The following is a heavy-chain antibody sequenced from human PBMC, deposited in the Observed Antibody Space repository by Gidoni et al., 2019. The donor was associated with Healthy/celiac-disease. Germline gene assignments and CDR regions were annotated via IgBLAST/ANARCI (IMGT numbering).Heavy chain of an antibody. D-gene: IGHD2-15*01. CDR1: GFTFSSYA. J-gene: IGHJ4*02. V-gene: IGHV3-23*01. CDR2: ISGSGGST. Sequence: EVQLLESGGGLVQPGGSLRLSCAASGFTFSSYAMRWVRQAPGKGLEWVSAISGSGGSTYYADSVKGRFTISRDNSKNTLYLQMNSLRAEDTAVYYCAKAGSPFVVVVAQVDYWGQGTLVTVSS. CDR3: AKAGSPFVVVVAQVDY.